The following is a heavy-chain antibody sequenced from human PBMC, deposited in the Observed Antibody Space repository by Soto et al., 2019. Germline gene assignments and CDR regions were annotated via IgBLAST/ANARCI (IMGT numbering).Heavy chain of an antibody. V-gene: IGHV3-30*18. CDR1: GFTFSSYG. D-gene: IGHD4-17*01. Sequence: GGSLRLSCAASGFTFSSYGMHWVRQAPGKGLEWVAVISYDGSNKYYADSVKGRFTISRDNSKNTLYLQMNSLRAEDTAVYYCAKDHSGDYTLIDYWGQGTLVTVSS. CDR3: AKDHSGDYTLIDY. CDR2: ISYDGSNK. J-gene: IGHJ4*02.